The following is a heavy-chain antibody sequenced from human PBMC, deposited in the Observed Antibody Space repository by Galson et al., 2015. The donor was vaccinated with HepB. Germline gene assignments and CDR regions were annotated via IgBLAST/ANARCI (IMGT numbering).Heavy chain of an antibody. CDR3: ARGGNVWSGQSDY. CDR2: ISYDGSNK. J-gene: IGHJ4*02. Sequence: LRLSCAASGFTFSSYAMHWVRQAPGKGLEWVAVISYDGSNKYYADSVKGRFTISRDNSKNTLYLQMNSLRAEDTAVYYCARGGNVWSGQSDYWGQGTLVTVSS. CDR1: GFTFSSYA. V-gene: IGHV3-30-3*01. D-gene: IGHD3-3*01.